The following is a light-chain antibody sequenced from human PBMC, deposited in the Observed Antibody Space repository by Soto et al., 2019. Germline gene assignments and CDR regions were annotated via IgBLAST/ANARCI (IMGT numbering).Light chain of an antibody. J-gene: IGKJ1*01. CDR2: AAS. Sequence: DIQMTQSPSSLSASVGDRVTITCRASQTIGSYLNWYQHQPGRAPKLLIYAASSLQSGVPSRFSGSGSETEFTLTISSLQPDDSATYYCQKYKRYSTFGQGTKVDIK. CDR1: QTIGSY. V-gene: IGKV1-39*01. CDR3: QKYKRYST.